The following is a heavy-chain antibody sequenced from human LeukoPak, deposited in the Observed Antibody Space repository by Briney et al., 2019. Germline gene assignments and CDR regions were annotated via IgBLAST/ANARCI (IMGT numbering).Heavy chain of an antibody. CDR1: GFTFSSYW. V-gene: IGHV3-7*01. CDR3: AREGSLVYYYGSGSYSNYYYYYYYMDV. J-gene: IGHJ6*03. CDR2: IKQDGSEK. Sequence: GSLRLSCAASGFTFSSYWMSWVRQAPGKGLEWVANIKQDGSEKYYVDSVKGRFTISRDNAKNSLYLQMNSLRAEDTAVYYCAREGSLVYYYGSGSYSNYYYYYYYMDVWGKGTTVTVSS. D-gene: IGHD3-10*01.